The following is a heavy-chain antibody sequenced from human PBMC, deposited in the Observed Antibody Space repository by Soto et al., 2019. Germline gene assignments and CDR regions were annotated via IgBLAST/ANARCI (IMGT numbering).Heavy chain of an antibody. J-gene: IGHJ4*02. CDR2: ISAYNGNT. V-gene: IGHV1-18*01. CDR3: ARDLSEYKWELLPLDY. CDR1: GYTFTSYG. D-gene: IGHD1-26*01. Sequence: QVQLVQSGAEVKKPGASVKVSCKASGYTFTSYGISWVRQAPGQGLEWMGWISAYNGNTNYAQKLQGRVTMTTDTYTSTAYMELRSLRSDDTAVYYCARDLSEYKWELLPLDYWGQGTLVTVSS.